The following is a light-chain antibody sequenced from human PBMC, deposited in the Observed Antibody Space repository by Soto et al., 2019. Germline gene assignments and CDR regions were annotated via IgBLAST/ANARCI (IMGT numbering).Light chain of an antibody. CDR2: AAS. V-gene: IGKV1-39*01. J-gene: IGKJ4*01. CDR1: QSIKY. Sequence: DIQMTQSPSSLSASVGDRVTITCRASQSIKYLNWYQQKLGEAPKLLIYAASSLQSGVPSRFSXXXXXXXXXXXIXSLQPEDFATYYCQQSDSAPLTFGGGTKVDIK. CDR3: QQSDSAPLT.